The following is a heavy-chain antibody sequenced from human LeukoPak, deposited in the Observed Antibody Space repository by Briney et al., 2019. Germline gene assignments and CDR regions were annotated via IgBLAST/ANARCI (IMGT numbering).Heavy chain of an antibody. CDR3: ARGHSISPFLY. V-gene: IGHV1-46*01. J-gene: IGHJ4*02. CDR1: GYTFTSYY. CDR2: INPSGGST. D-gene: IGHD6-6*01. Sequence: RRATLKVSCKASGYTFTSYYMHWVRHAPGQGLEWMGIINPSGGSTSYAQKFQDRVTMTRDTPTSTVYMELSSLRSEDTAVYYCARGHSISPFLYWGQGTLVTVSS.